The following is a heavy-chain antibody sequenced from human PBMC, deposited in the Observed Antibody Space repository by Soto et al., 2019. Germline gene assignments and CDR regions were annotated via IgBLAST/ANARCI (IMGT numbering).Heavy chain of an antibody. CDR2: IYTSGAT. V-gene: IGHV4-4*07. D-gene: IGHD3-9*01. J-gene: IGHJ4*02. Sequence: SETLSLTCTVSGRSMSGYYWSWIRQPAGERLEWIGRIYTSGATDFNPSLKGRVTMSVDTSKDQFSLKLTSVTAADTALYYCAREDYYDTGYYVVWGQGTQVTVSS. CDR3: AREDYYDTGYYVV. CDR1: GRSMSGYY.